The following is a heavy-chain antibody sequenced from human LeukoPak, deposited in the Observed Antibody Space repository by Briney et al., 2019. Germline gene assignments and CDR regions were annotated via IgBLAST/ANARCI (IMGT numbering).Heavy chain of an antibody. CDR3: ARQTGSGLFILP. V-gene: IGHV4-4*07. J-gene: IGHJ4*02. CDR2: IHTSGST. D-gene: IGHD3/OR15-3a*01. Sequence: SETLSLTCTVSGGSITSYYWSWIRQPAGKGLEWIGRIHTSGSTSYNPSLKSRVTMSVDTSKNQFSLKLSSVTAADTAVYYCARQTGSGLFILPGGQGTLVTVSS. CDR1: GGSITSYY.